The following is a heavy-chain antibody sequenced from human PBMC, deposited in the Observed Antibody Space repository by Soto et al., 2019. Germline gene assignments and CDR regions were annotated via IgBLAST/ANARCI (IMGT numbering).Heavy chain of an antibody. CDR1: GFTFSSYA. CDR2: ISGSGGDT. Sequence: PGGSLRLSCAASGFTFSSYAMNWVRQAPGKGLEWVSGISGSGGDTYYADPVKGRFTISRDNSKNTLYLQMDSLRAEDTAVYYCANWGKSGSDFWGQGTLVTVSS. CDR3: ANWGKSGSDF. V-gene: IGHV3-23*01. J-gene: IGHJ4*02. D-gene: IGHD1-26*01.